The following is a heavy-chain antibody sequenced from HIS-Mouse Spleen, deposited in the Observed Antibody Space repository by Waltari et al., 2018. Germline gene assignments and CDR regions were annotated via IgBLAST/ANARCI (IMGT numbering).Heavy chain of an antibody. CDR2: LKPNKGNT. CDR3: ARPVGYYYDSSGYYYDY. Sequence: QVQLVQSGAEVKKPGASVKVSCKASGYTFTSYDINWVRQATGQGLEWMGWLKPNKGNTGYAQKIKGRVTMTRNPSISTAYMELSSLRSEDTAVYYCARPVGYYYDSSGYYYDYWGQGTLVTVSS. J-gene: IGHJ4*02. D-gene: IGHD3-22*01. V-gene: IGHV1-8*01. CDR1: GYTFTSYD.